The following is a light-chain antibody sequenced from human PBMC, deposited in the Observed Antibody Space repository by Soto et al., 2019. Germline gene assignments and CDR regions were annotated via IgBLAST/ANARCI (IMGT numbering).Light chain of an antibody. CDR2: EVS. V-gene: IGLV2-14*01. CDR3: SSYTTSSTVV. J-gene: IGLJ2*01. Sequence: QSALTQSASVSGSPGQSITISCTGTSSDIGGYNYVSWYQQHPDKPPKLMIFEVSNRPSGVSNRFSGSKSGNTASLTISGLLPEDEEDYYCSSYTTSSTVVFGGGTKVTVL. CDR1: SSDIGGYNY.